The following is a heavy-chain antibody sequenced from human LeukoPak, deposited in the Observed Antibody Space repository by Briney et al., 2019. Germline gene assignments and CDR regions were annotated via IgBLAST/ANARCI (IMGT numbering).Heavy chain of an antibody. D-gene: IGHD5-24*01. CDR2: ISYDGSNK. J-gene: IGHJ4*02. Sequence: GGSLRLSCAASGFTFSSSGMHWVRQAPGKGLEWVAVISYDGSNKFYADSVKGRFTISRDNSKNTLYLQMNSLRAEDTAVYYCAKNWPGEMATTFDYWGREPWSPSPQ. CDR3: AKNWPGEMATTFDY. V-gene: IGHV3-30*18. CDR1: GFTFSSSG.